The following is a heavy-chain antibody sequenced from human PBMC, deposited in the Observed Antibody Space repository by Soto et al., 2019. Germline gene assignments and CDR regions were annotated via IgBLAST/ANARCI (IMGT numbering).Heavy chain of an antibody. V-gene: IGHV1-8*01. D-gene: IGHD3-3*01. Sequence: QVQLVQSGAEVKKPGASVKVSCKASGYTFTSYDINWVRQATGQGLEWMGWLNPNSGNTGYAQKFQGRVTMTRNTSISTAYMELSSLRSEHTAVYYCARGAPYYDFWSGYYPRGDYWGQGTLVTVSS. J-gene: IGHJ4*02. CDR3: ARGAPYYDFWSGYYPRGDY. CDR2: LNPNSGNT. CDR1: GYTFTSYD.